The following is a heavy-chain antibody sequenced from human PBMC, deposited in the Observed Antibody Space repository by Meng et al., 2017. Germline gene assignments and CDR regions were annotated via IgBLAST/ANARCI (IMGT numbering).Heavy chain of an antibody. J-gene: IGHJ4*02. V-gene: IGHV4-4*07. Sequence: GSLRLSCTVSGGSISSYYWSWIRQPAGKGLEWIGRIYTSGSTNYNPSLKSRVTMSVDTSKNQFSLKLSSVTAADTAVYYCARENRAGPVDYWGQGTLVTVPQ. CDR3: ARENRAGPVDY. CDR1: GGSISSYY. D-gene: IGHD6-19*01. CDR2: IYTSGST.